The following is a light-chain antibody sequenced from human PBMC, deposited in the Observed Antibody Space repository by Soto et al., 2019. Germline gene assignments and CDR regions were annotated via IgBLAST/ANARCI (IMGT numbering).Light chain of an antibody. Sequence: EIVLTQSPATLSLSPGERATLSCRDSPSISSYLAWYQQKPSQAPRLLIYDASNRATGIPARFSGSGSGTDFTLTISILEPEDFAVYYCLQRSNWPITFGQGTRLEIK. CDR2: DAS. J-gene: IGKJ5*01. CDR1: PSISSY. V-gene: IGKV3-11*01. CDR3: LQRSNWPIT.